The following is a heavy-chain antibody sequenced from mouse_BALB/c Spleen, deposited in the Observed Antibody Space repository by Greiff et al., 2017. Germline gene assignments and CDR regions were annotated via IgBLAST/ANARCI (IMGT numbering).Heavy chain of an antibody. CDR2: IAPGSGST. CDR1: GYTFTSYW. Sequence: DLVKPGASVKLSCKASGYTFTSYWINWIKQRPGQGLEWLGRIAPGSGSTYYNEMFKGKATLTVDTSSSTAYIQLSSLSSEDSAVYFCARCNYEYDCAMDYWGQGTSVTVSS. CDR3: ARCNYEYDCAMDY. D-gene: IGHD2-4*01. V-gene: IGHV1S41*01. J-gene: IGHJ4*01.